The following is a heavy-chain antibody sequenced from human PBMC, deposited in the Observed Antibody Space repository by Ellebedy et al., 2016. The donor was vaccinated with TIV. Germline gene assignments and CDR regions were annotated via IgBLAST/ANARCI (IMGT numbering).Heavy chain of an antibody. CDR1: GGSISTFY. J-gene: IGHJ4*02. D-gene: IGHD4-23*01. V-gene: IGHV4-59*01. CDR2: IYYIGIT. CDR3: AAYYGGRFDY. Sequence: MPSETLSLTCNAPGGSISTFYWSWTRQLPGKGLEFIGYIYYIGITNYNPSLESRVAISIDTSENQFSLRLSSVTAADTAVYYCAAYYGGRFDYWGQGTLVTVSS.